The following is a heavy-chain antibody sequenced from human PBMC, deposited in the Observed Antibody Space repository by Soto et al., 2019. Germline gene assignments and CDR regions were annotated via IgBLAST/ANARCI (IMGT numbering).Heavy chain of an antibody. CDR1: GFTFISYA. J-gene: IGHJ6*02. D-gene: IGHD3-9*01. Sequence: GGSLRLSCAASGFTFISYAMSWVRQAPGKGLEWVSGISGSGGSTYYADSVKGRFAISRDNSKNTLYLQMNSLRAEDTAVYYCAKLNYDILTGYTDVWGQGTTVTVSS. CDR2: ISGSGGST. V-gene: IGHV3-23*01. CDR3: AKLNYDILTGYTDV.